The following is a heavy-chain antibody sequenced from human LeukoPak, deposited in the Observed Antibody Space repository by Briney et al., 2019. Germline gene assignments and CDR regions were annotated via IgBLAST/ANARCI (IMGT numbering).Heavy chain of an antibody. CDR1: GFTFSKYA. CDR3: AKMRGGTSVTNYFDS. D-gene: IGHD4-17*01. Sequence: GGLRLSCAASGFTFSKYAMSLVRQAPGKGLEWVSAISDSGDSTYYVDSVKGRFTISRDNSKTTLYLQMNSLRAEDTAVYYCAKMRGGTSVTNYFDSWGQGTLVTVSS. V-gene: IGHV3-23*01. CDR2: ISDSGDST. J-gene: IGHJ4*02.